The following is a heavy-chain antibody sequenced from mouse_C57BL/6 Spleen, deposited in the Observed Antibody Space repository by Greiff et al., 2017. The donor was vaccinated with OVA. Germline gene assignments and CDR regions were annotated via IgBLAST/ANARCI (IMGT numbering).Heavy chain of an antibody. J-gene: IGHJ3*01. V-gene: IGHV1-61*01. D-gene: IGHD2-4*01. CDR3: ARRYDYDGAWFAY. Sequence: VQLQQPGAELVRPGSSVKLSCKASGYTFTSYWMDWVKQRPGQGLEWIGNIYPSDSETHYNQKFKDKATLTVDKSSSTAYMQLSSLTSEDSAVYYCARRYDYDGAWFAYWGQGTLVTVSA. CDR1: GYTFTSYW. CDR2: IYPSDSET.